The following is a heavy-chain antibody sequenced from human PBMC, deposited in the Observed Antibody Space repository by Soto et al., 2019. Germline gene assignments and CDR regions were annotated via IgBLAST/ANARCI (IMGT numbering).Heavy chain of an antibody. CDR1: GGSISSYY. CDR3: ARASMTTIAMDV. J-gene: IGHJ6*02. Sequence: SETLSLTCTVSGGSISSYYWSWIRQPPGKGLEWIGYIYYSGSTNYNPFLKSRVTISVDTSKNQFSLKLTSVTAADTAVYYCARASMTTIAMDVWGQGTTVTVSS. CDR2: IYYSGST. V-gene: IGHV4-59*01. D-gene: IGHD4-17*01.